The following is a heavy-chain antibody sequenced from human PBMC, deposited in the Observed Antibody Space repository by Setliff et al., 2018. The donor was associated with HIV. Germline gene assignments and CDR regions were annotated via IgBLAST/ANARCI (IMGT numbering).Heavy chain of an antibody. CDR2: VSGYNGDT. V-gene: IGHV1-18*01. Sequence: ASVKVSCKASGYTFSSYGISWVRQAPGQGLEWVGWVSGYNGDTNYAQNLRGRVTVTTDTSTTTAYMELRSLTSDDTAMYYCARDPPGNPWFFDYWGPGTLVTGSS. CDR3: ARDPPGNPWFFDY. D-gene: IGHD3-22*01. CDR1: GYTFSSYG. J-gene: IGHJ4*02.